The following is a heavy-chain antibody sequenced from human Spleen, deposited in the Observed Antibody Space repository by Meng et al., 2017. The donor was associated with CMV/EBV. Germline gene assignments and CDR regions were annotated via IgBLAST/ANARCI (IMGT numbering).Heavy chain of an antibody. Sequence: GSLRLSCAVYGGSFSGYYWSWIRQPPGKGLEWIGEINHSGRTNYNPSLKSRVTISVDTSKNQFSLKLSSVTAADTAVYYCAKSYGLDYNWFDPWGQGTLVTVSS. CDR1: GGSFSGYY. V-gene: IGHV4-34*01. J-gene: IGHJ5*02. CDR3: AKSYGLDYNWFDP. D-gene: IGHD3-16*01. CDR2: INHSGRT.